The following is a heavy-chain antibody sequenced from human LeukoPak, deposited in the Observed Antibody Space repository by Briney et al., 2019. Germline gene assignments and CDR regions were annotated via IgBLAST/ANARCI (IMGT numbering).Heavy chain of an antibody. CDR2: IYYNGST. CDR1: GGSISSSSYY. Sequence: SETLSLTCTVSGGSISSSSYYWGWIRQPPGKGLEWIGSIYYNGSTYYNPSLKSRVTISVDTSKNQFSLKLSSVTAADTAVYYCARQDYYGSGSYYPGAFDYWGQGTLVTVSS. D-gene: IGHD3-10*01. V-gene: IGHV4-39*01. J-gene: IGHJ4*02. CDR3: ARQDYYGSGSYYPGAFDY.